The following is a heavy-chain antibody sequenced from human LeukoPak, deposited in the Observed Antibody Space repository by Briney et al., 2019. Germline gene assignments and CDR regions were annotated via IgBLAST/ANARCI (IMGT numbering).Heavy chain of an antibody. V-gene: IGHV3-30*02. CDR2: IRYDGSSK. CDR1: GFTFSNYG. Sequence: GGSLRLSCAASGFTFSNYGMHWVRQAPGKGLEWVAFIRYDGSSKYYADSVKGRFTISRDNSKRTLYLQMNSLRAEDTAVYYCAKSDYYDSSGHPSSFEYWGQGTLVTVSS. D-gene: IGHD3-22*01. J-gene: IGHJ4*02. CDR3: AKSDYYDSSGHPSSFEY.